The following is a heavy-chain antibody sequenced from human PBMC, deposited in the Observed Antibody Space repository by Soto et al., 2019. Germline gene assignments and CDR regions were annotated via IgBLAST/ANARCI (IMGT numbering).Heavy chain of an antibody. CDR2: ISSTTNYI. CDR3: ARESEDLTSNFDY. V-gene: IGHV3-21*06. CDR1: GFTYTRYS. J-gene: IGHJ4*02. Sequence: LRLSCAASGFTYTRYSMNWVRQAPGKGLEWVSSISSTTNYIYYGDSMKGRFTISRDNAKNSLYLEMNSLRAEDTAVYYCARESEDLTSNFDYWGQGTLVTVSS.